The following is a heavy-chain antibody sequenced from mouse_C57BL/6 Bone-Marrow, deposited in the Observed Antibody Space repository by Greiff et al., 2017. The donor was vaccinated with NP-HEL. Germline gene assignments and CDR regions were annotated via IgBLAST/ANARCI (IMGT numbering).Heavy chain of an antibody. J-gene: IGHJ1*03. V-gene: IGHV1-69*01. Sequence: QVQLQQPGAELVMPGASVKLSCKASGYTFTSYWMHWVKQRPGQGLEWIGEIDPSDSYTNYNRKFKGKSTLTVDKSSSTAYMQLSSLTSEDSAVYYCARGVFYYDYGYFDVWGTGTTVTVSS. D-gene: IGHD2-4*01. CDR1: GYTFTSYW. CDR2: IDPSDSYT. CDR3: ARGVFYYDYGYFDV.